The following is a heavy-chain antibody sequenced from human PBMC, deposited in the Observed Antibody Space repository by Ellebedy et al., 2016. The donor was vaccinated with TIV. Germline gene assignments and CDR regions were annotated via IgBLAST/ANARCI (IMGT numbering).Heavy chain of an antibody. CDR3: AKDQMVGYYGSGILGY. V-gene: IGHV3-30*18. Sequence: PSETLSLTCAVSGLSISSSNWWTWVRQPPGKGLEWVAVISYDGSNKYYADSVKGRFTISRDNSKNTLYLQMNSLRAEDTAVYYCAKDQMVGYYGSGILGYWGQGTLVTVSS. CDR2: ISYDGSNK. CDR1: GLSISSSN. J-gene: IGHJ4*02. D-gene: IGHD3-10*01.